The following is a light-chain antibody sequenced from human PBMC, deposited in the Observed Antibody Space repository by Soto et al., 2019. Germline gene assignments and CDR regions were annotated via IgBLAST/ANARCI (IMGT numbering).Light chain of an antibody. Sequence: EIVMTQSPATLSVSPGERATLSCRASQSISNNLAWYQQKPGQAPRLLIYGASTRATGIPARFSGSGSGTEFTLTISSLQSEDFAVYSCQQRSNWPWTFGQGTKVEIK. V-gene: IGKV3-15*01. J-gene: IGKJ1*01. CDR1: QSISNN. CDR2: GAS. CDR3: QQRSNWPWT.